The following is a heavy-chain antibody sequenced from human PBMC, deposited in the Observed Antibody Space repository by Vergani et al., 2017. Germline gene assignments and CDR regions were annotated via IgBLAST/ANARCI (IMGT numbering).Heavy chain of an antibody. D-gene: IGHD2-15*01. CDR1: GGTFSSYV. CDR2: IYPGDSDT. J-gene: IGHJ6*03. Sequence: VQLVQSGAEVKKLGSSVKVSCKASGGTFSSYVISWVGQMPGKGLEWMGIIYPGDSDTRYSPSFQGQVTISSDKSISTAYLQGSSLKPSDTAMYYCAGWRDKGYYYMDVWGKGTTVTVSS. V-gene: IGHV5-51*01. CDR3: AGWRDKGYYYMDV.